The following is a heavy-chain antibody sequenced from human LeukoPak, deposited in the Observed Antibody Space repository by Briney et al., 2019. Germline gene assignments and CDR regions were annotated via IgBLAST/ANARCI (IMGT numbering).Heavy chain of an antibody. CDR1: EFSVGSNY. CDR2: IYSGGST. CDR3: AKDLDSTGSWPPEYFQH. D-gene: IGHD3-22*01. J-gene: IGHJ1*01. V-gene: IGHV3-66*01. Sequence: PGGSLRLSCAASEFSVGSNYMTWVRQAPGKGLEWVSLIYSGGSTYYADSVKGRFTISRDNSRNTLYLQINSLRAEDTAVYYCAKDLDSTGSWPPEYFQHWGQGSLVTVSS.